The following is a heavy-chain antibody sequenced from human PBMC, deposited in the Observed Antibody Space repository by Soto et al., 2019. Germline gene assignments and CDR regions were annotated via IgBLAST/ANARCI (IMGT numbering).Heavy chain of an antibody. CDR2: IYYSGST. Sequence: QVQLQESGPGLVKPSETLSLTCTVSGGSISSYYWSWIRQPPGKGLEWIGYIYYSGSTNYNPSLKSRVTISVDTSKNQFSLKLSSVTAADTSVYSCACWREYSSFDYWGQGTLVTVSS. D-gene: IGHD6-19*01. J-gene: IGHJ4*02. CDR3: ACWREYSSFDY. CDR1: GGSISSYY. V-gene: IGHV4-59*01.